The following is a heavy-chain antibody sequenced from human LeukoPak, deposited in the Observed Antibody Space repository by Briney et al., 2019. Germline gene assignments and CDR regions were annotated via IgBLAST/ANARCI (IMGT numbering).Heavy chain of an antibody. CDR3: AGPLRKGGGSSWTGGFDY. J-gene: IGHJ4*02. V-gene: IGHV4-34*01. Sequence: SETLSLTCAVYGGSFSGYYWSWIRQPPGKGLEWIGEINHSGSTNYNPSLKSRVTIPVDTSKNQFSLKLSSVTAADTAVYYCAGPLRKGGGSSWTGGFDYWGQGTLVTVSS. CDR1: GGSFSGYY. D-gene: IGHD6-13*01. CDR2: INHSGST.